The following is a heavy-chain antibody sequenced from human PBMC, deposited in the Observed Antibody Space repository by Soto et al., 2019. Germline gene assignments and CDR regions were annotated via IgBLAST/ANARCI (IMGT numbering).Heavy chain of an antibody. J-gene: IGHJ4*02. Sequence: ASVKVSCKASGYTFTSYAMHWVRQAPVQRLEWMGWSNAGNGNTKYSQEFQGRVTITRDTYTSTAYMDLRSLRSDDTAVYYCARDRKYCKYCGGDCGQYFDYWGEGTPVTVS. D-gene: IGHD2-21*02. CDR3: ARDRKYCKYCGGDCGQYFDY. CDR1: GYTFTSYA. CDR2: SNAGNGNT. V-gene: IGHV1-3*02.